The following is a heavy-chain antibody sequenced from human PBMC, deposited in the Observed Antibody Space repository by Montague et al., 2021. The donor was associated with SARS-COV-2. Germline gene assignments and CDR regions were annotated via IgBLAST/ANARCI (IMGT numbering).Heavy chain of an antibody. V-gene: IGHV4-39*01. CDR2: IHYSGST. D-gene: IGHD3-3*01. CDR1: GGSISSSSYY. CDR3: SRGDFGVVIIPYYYYYMDV. J-gene: IGHJ6*03. Sequence: SETLSLTCTVSGGSISSSSYYWGWIRQPPGKGLEWIGSIHYSGSTYYKPSLKSRVTISVDTSKNQFSLKLNSVTAADTAVYFCSRGDFGVVIIPYYYYYMDVWGEGTRSPSP.